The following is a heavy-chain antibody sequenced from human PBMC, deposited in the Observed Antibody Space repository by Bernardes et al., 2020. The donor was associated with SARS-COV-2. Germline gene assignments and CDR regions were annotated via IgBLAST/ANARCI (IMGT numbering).Heavy chain of an antibody. D-gene: IGHD3-22*01. V-gene: IGHV4-4*07. CDR3: ARWAYDSSGSDAFDI. CDR2: IYTSGST. CDR1: GGSISSYY. J-gene: IGHJ3*02. Sequence: SETLSLTCTVSGGSISSYYWSWIRQPAGKGLEWIGRIYTSGSTNYNPSLKSRVTMSVDTSKNQFSLKLSSVTAADTAVYYCARWAYDSSGSDAFDIWGQGTMVTVSS.